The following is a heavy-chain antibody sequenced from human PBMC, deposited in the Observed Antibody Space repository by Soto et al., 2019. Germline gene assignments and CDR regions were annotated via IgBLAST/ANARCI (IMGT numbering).Heavy chain of an antibody. Sequence: GESLKISCKGSGYSFTSYWIGWVRQMPGKGLEWMGIIYPGDSDTRYSPSFQGQVTISADKSISTAYLQWSSLKASGTAMYYCARHRQTIVGATHAFDIWGQGTMVTVSS. CDR2: IYPGDSDT. V-gene: IGHV5-51*01. D-gene: IGHD1-26*01. CDR1: GYSFTSYW. CDR3: ARHRQTIVGATHAFDI. J-gene: IGHJ3*02.